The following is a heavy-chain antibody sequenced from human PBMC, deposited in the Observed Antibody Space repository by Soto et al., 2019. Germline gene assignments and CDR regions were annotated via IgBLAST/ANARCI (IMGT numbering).Heavy chain of an antibody. CDR2: IIPVFGKA. V-gene: IGHV1-69*13. D-gene: IGHD3-22*01. CDR1: GGTFSRYA. Sequence: GASVKVSCKASGGTFSRYAISWVRQAPGQGLEWMGGIIPVFGKANYAEKFQGRVTITADESTNTGYMELKSLTSEDTAIYYCARNPHYYDSSGRGAAFDIWGQGTMVTVSS. J-gene: IGHJ3*02. CDR3: ARNPHYYDSSGRGAAFDI.